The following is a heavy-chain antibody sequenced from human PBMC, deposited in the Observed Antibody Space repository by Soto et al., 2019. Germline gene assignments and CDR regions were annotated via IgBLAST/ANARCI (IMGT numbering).Heavy chain of an antibody. J-gene: IGHJ6*02. CDR3: ARPSPDYYDSSGYSYPHIMGV. Sequence: ASVKVSCKASGYTFTRYYMHWVRQVPGQGLEWMGIINPSGGSTRYAQKFQGRVTMTSDTSTSTVYMELSSLRSEDTAVYYCARPSPDYYDSSGYSYPHIMGVWG. V-gene: IGHV1-46*01. CDR1: GYTFTRYY. D-gene: IGHD3-22*01. CDR2: INPSGGST.